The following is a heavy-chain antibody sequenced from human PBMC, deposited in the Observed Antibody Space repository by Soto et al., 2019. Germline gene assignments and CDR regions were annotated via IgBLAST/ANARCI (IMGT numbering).Heavy chain of an antibody. J-gene: IGHJ6*02. Sequence: QVQLVQSGAEVKKPGSSVKVSCKASGGTFSSYTISWVRQAPDKGLEWMGRTILTLVTANYAQKFQGRVTITADKSTSTAYMELSSLRAEDTAVYYCATVYGDEYGMDVWGQGTTVTVSS. CDR2: TILTLVTA. CDR1: GGTFSSYT. V-gene: IGHV1-69*08. D-gene: IGHD4-17*01. CDR3: ATVYGDEYGMDV.